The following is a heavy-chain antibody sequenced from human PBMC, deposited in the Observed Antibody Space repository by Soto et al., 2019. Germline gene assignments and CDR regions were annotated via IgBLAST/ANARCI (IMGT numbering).Heavy chain of an antibody. J-gene: IGHJ6*02. Sequence: QVQLQQWGAGLLKPSETLSLTCAVYGGSFSGYYWSWIRQPPGKGLEWIGEINHSGSTNYNPSLKSRVTISVDTSKNQFSLKLSSVTAADTAVYYCARVGADTAMIYYYYGMDVWGQGTTVTVSS. V-gene: IGHV4-34*01. CDR1: GGSFSGYY. D-gene: IGHD5-18*01. CDR2: INHSGST. CDR3: ARVGADTAMIYYYYGMDV.